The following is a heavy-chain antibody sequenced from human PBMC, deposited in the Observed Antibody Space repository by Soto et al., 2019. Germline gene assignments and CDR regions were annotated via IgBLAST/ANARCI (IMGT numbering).Heavy chain of an antibody. CDR2: IYHNENT. CDR1: GASVSSGSNF. Sequence: KPSETLSLTCTVSGASVSSGSNFWVWIRQPPGKGLEWIGYIYHNENTNYNPSLKNRVTISLDTSKNQFSLKLSSVTAADTAVYYCARVDGSGTYSLFDYWGQGTLVTVSS. CDR3: ARVDGSGTYSLFDY. V-gene: IGHV4-61*01. D-gene: IGHD3-10*01. J-gene: IGHJ4*02.